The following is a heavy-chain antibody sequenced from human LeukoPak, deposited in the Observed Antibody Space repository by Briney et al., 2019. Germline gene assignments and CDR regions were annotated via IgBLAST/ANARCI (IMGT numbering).Heavy chain of an antibody. D-gene: IGHD1-26*01. J-gene: IGHJ4*02. Sequence: GGSLRLSCAASGFTFRTYWMTWVRQAPGKGLEWVANINQDGSDKYYVDSVKGRFTISRDNAKNSLYLQMDSLRAEDTAMYYCARDASGSFYDYWGQGTLVTVSS. CDR2: INQDGSDK. CDR3: ARDASGSFYDY. V-gene: IGHV3-7*01. CDR1: GFTFRTYW.